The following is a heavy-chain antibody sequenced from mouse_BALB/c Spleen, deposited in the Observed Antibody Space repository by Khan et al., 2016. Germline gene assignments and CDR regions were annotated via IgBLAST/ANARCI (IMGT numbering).Heavy chain of an antibody. CDR2: ISNGGGRT. J-gene: IGHJ3*01. CDR3: ARHGNHGSTGFAY. D-gene: IGHD1-1*01. CDR1: GFTFSDSY. V-gene: IGHV5-12*02. Sequence: EVELVESGGGLVLPGGSLKLSCATSGFTFSDSYMYWVRQTPEKRLEWVAYISNGGGRTYYADTVKGSFTISRDNAKNTLYLQKSRLKSEDTAMYYGARHGNHGSTGFAYWGQGTLVTVSA.